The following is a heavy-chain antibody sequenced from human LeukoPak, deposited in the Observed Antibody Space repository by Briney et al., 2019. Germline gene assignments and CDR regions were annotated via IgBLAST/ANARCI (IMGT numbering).Heavy chain of an antibody. V-gene: IGHV4-59*01. D-gene: IGHD3-16*02. Sequence: SETLSLTCTVSGGSISSYYWSWIRQPPGKGLEWIGYIYYGGSTNYNPSLKSRVTISVDTSKNQFSLKLSSVTAADTAVYSCARYIWGSYPTFEDYWGQGTLVTVSS. CDR3: ARYIWGSYPTFEDY. J-gene: IGHJ4*02. CDR2: IYYGGST. CDR1: GGSISSYY.